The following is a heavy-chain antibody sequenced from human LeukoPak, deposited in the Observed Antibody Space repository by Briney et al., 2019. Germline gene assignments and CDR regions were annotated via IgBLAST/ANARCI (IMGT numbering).Heavy chain of an antibody. Sequence: ASVKVSCKASGYTFTSYYMHWVRQAPGQGLEWMGIINPSGGSTSYAQKFQGRVTMTRDTSISTAYMELSRLRSDDTAVYYCASRDGYKNHFDYWGQGTLVTVSS. D-gene: IGHD5-24*01. CDR1: GYTFTSYY. V-gene: IGHV1-46*01. J-gene: IGHJ4*02. CDR3: ASRDGYKNHFDY. CDR2: INPSGGST.